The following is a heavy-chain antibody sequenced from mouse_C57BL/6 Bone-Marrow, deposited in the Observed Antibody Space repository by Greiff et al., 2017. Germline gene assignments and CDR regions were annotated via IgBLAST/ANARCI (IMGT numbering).Heavy chain of an antibody. CDR3: ARDYGSSYWYFDV. CDR1: GYTFTGYW. CDR2: ILPGSGST. V-gene: IGHV1-9*01. Sequence: QVQLQQSGAELMKPGASVKLSCKATGYTFTGYWIEWVKQRPGHGLEWIGEILPGSGSTKYNEKFKGKATLTVDTSSSTAYMELHSLTSEDSAVYFCARDYGSSYWYFDVWGTGTTVTVSS. D-gene: IGHD1-1*01. J-gene: IGHJ1*03.